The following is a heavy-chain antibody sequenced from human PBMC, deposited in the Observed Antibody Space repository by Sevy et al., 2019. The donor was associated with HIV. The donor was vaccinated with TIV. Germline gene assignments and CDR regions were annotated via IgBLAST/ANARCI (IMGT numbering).Heavy chain of an antibody. CDR1: GYTFTGYY. CDR2: INPNRGGT. Sequence: ASVKVSCKASGYTFTGYYMHWVRQAPGQGLEWMGWINPNRGGTNYAQKFQGRVTMTRDTSISTAYMELSRLRSDDTAVYYCASPWYSSSWAYAFDIWGQGTMVTVSS. J-gene: IGHJ3*02. CDR3: ASPWYSSSWAYAFDI. V-gene: IGHV1-2*02. D-gene: IGHD6-13*01.